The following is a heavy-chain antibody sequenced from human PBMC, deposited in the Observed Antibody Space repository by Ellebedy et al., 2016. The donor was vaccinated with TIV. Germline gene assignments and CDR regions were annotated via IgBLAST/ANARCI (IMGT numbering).Heavy chain of an antibody. CDR3: AGIRRDGSRDAFDI. D-gene: IGHD5-24*01. J-gene: IGHJ3*02. Sequence: SETLSLTCTVSGGSISSYYWSWIRQPPGKGLEWIGYIYYSGSTNYNPSLKSRVTISVDTSKNQFSLKLSSVTAADTAVYYCAGIRRDGSRDAFDIWGQGTMVTVSS. CDR2: IYYSGST. CDR1: GGSISSYY. V-gene: IGHV4-59*01.